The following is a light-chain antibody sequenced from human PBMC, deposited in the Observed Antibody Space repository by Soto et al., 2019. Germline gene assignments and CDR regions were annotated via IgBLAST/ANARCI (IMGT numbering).Light chain of an antibody. J-gene: IGLJ2*01. CDR3: AAWDDSLNGPV. Sequence: QSVLTQPPSASGTPGQRVTISCSGSSSNIGSNTVNWYQQLPGTAPKLLIYSNNQRPSGVPDRFSGSKSGTSASLAISGLTSEDEADYYCAAWDDSLNGPVFGGGTKVTVL. V-gene: IGLV1-44*01. CDR2: SNN. CDR1: SSNIGSNT.